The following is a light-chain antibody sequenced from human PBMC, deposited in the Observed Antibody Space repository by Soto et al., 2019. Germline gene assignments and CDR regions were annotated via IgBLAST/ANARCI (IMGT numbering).Light chain of an antibody. CDR2: DDS. V-gene: IGLV3-21*02. Sequence: SSVLTQPPSVSMAPGQTARITCGGNNIGSKSVHRYQQKPGQAPVLVVYDDSDRPSGIPERFSGSNSGNTATLTLSRVEAGDEADYYCHVWDKSSDPPYVFGTGTKVTV. CDR3: HVWDKSSDPPYV. J-gene: IGLJ1*01. CDR1: NIGSKS.